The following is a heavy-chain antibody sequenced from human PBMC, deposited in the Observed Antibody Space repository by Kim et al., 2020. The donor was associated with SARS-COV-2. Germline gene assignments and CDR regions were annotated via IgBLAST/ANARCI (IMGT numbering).Heavy chain of an antibody. J-gene: IGHJ4*02. CDR2: IYSSGSI. D-gene: IGHD2-15*01. CDR3: VRDAGGH. Sequence: GGSLRLSCALSGFTVSTSHMYWVRQAPGKGLECVSVIYSSGSIYYVDSVMGRFTISRDNSKNTLYLQMNSLRADGTAMYYCVRDAGGHWGQGTLVTVSS. CDR1: GFTVSTSH. V-gene: IGHV3-53*01.